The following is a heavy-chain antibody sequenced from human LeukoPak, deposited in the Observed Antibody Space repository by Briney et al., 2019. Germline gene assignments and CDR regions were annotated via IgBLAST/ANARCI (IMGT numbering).Heavy chain of an antibody. V-gene: IGHV4-30-2*01. CDR1: GGSISSGGYS. D-gene: IGHD2-2*01. Sequence: PSETLSLTCAVSGGSISSGGYSWSWIRQPPGKGLEWIGYIYHSGSTYYNPSLKSRVTISVDRSKNQFSLKLSSVTAADTAVYYCARVDQLLGKYFDYWGQGTLVTVSS. J-gene: IGHJ4*02. CDR3: ARVDQLLGKYFDY. CDR2: IYHSGST.